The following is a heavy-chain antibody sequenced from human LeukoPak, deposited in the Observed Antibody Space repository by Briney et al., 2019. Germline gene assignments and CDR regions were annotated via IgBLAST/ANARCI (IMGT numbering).Heavy chain of an antibody. CDR2: INPNSGDT. J-gene: IGHJ4*02. CDR1: GYTFTGYH. CDR3: ARDYCSSTSCLFDY. V-gene: IGHV1-2*06. Sequence: GASVKVSCKASGYTFTGYHMHRVRQAPGQGLEWMGRINPNSGDTNYAQKFQGRVTMTRDTSISTAYMELSRLRSDDTAVYYCARDYCSSTSCLFDYWGQGTLVTVPS. D-gene: IGHD2-2*01.